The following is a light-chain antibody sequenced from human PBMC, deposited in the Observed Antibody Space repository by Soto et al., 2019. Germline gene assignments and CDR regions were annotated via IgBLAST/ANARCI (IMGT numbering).Light chain of an antibody. V-gene: IGKV3-15*01. CDR2: GAS. J-gene: IGKJ1*01. CDR3: QQYNNWPPWT. CDR1: QSVSSN. Sequence: EIVMKQSAATLSVSPGKRATLSCMASQSVSSNLAWYQQKPGQAPRLLIYGASTRATGIPARFSGSGSGTEFTLTISSLQSEDFAVYYCQQYNNWPPWTFGQGTKVDTK.